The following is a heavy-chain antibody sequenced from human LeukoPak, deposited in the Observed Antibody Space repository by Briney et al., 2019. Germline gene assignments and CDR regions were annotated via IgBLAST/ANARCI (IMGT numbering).Heavy chain of an antibody. V-gene: IGHV4-38-2*01. CDR3: ARTRIRFDP. CDR2: IYHSGST. D-gene: IGHD2-15*01. Sequence: SETLSLTCAVSGYSISSGYYWGWIRQPPGKGLEWIGSIYHSGSTYYNPSLKSRVTISVDTSKNQFSLKLSSVTAADTAVYYCARTRIRFDPWGQGTLVTVSS. CDR1: GYSISSGYY. J-gene: IGHJ5*02.